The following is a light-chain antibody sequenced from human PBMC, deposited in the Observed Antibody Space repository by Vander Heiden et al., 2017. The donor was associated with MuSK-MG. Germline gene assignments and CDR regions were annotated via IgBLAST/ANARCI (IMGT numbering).Light chain of an antibody. CDR1: QSVSNN. Sequence: EKIMTQSPATLSLSPGERATLSCRASQSVSNNLAWYQQKPGQAPRLLIYDASTRATGIPARFSGSGSGTEFTLTISSLQSEDFAVYYCQEYNNWPAITFGQGTRLDIK. CDR3: QEYNNWPAIT. V-gene: IGKV3-15*01. J-gene: IGKJ5*01. CDR2: DAS.